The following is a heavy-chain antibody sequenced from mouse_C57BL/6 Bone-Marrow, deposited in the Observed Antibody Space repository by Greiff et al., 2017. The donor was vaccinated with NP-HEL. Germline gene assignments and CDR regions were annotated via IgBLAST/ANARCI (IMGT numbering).Heavy chain of an antibody. J-gene: IGHJ3*01. Sequence: QVQLQQSGPELVKPGASVKISCKASGYAFSSSWMNWVKQRPGKGLEWIGRIYPGDGDTNYNGKFKGKATLTADKSSSTAYMQLSSLTSEDSAVYFCARGDWDVEAYWGQGTLVTVSA. D-gene: IGHD4-1*01. CDR3: ARGDWDVEAY. CDR1: GYAFSSSW. CDR2: IYPGDGDT. V-gene: IGHV1-82*01.